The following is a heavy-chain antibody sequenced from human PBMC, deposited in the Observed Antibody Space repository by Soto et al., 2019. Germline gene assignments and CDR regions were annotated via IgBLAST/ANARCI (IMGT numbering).Heavy chain of an antibody. Sequence: EVQLVESGGGLVQPGGSLRLSCAASGFTFSSYWMHWVRQAPGKGLVWVSRINSDGSSTSYADSVKGRFTISRDNAKNTLYLQMNSLRAEDTAVYYCASLSITIYYYGMDVWGQGTTVTVSS. CDR2: INSDGSST. CDR1: GFTFSSYW. CDR3: ASLSITIYYYGMDV. D-gene: IGHD3-3*01. V-gene: IGHV3-74*01. J-gene: IGHJ6*02.